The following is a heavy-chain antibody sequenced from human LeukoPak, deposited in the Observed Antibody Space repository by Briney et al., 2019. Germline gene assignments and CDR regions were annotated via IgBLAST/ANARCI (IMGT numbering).Heavy chain of an antibody. CDR2: FYRRGST. CDR1: GYSISSGYY. V-gene: IGHV4-38-2*02. D-gene: IGHD6-19*01. Sequence: SETLSLTCTVSGYSISSGYYWGWIRQPPGKGLEWVGTFYRRGSTYYNPSLKSRVTISVDTSKNHFSLKLSSVTAADTAMYYCASSGWYDSEYFHHWGQGTLVTVSS. J-gene: IGHJ1*01. CDR3: ASSGWYDSEYFHH.